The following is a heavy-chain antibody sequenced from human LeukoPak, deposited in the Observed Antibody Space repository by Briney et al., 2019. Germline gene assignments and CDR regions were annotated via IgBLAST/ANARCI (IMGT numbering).Heavy chain of an antibody. D-gene: IGHD2-21*02. J-gene: IGHJ5*02. CDR2: IYDSGSP. Sequence: SETLSLTCSVSGGSMNSSGYSWGWGWIRQPPGKGLEWIGTIYDSGSPYYAPSLQSRVTISVDTSKNQFSLKLTSVTAADTAVFYCARLAYCGRDCYSSWGRGTLVSVSS. CDR1: GGSMNSSGYS. CDR3: ARLAYCGRDCYSS. V-gene: IGHV4-39*01.